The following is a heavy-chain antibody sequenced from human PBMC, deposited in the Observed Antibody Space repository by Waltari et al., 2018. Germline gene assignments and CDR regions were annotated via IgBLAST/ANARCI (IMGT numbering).Heavy chain of an antibody. D-gene: IGHD3-22*01. Sequence: QLQLQESGPGLVKPSETLSLTCTVSGGSISSSSYYWGWIRQPPGKGLEWIGSIYYSGGTYYTPSLKSRVTISVDTSKNQFSLKLSSVTAADTAVYYCARVTYYYDSRGYYFDYWGQGTLVTVSS. CDR3: ARVTYYYDSRGYYFDY. J-gene: IGHJ4*02. CDR2: IYYSGGT. CDR1: GGSISSSSYY. V-gene: IGHV4-39*01.